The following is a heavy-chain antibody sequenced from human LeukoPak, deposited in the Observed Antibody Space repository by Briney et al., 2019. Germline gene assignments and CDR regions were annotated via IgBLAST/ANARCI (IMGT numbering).Heavy chain of an antibody. CDR3: ARAVAGTLYYYYGMDV. J-gene: IGHJ6*02. Sequence: GGSLRLSCAASGFTFSSDWMSWVRQAPGKGLEWVSVIYNGGTTYYADSVKGRFTISRDISKNTLFLQMNSLRAEDTAVYYCARAVAGTLYYYYGMDVWGQGTTVTVSS. CDR1: GFTFSSDW. D-gene: IGHD6-19*01. V-gene: IGHV3-66*01. CDR2: IYNGGTT.